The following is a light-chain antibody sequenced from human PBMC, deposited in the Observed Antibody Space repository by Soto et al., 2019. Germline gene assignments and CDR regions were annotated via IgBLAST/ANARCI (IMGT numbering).Light chain of an antibody. CDR2: RIS. Sequence: DIVMTQTPLSSPVTLGQPASISCRSSQSLLHSDGNTYLRWLQQRPGQTLRLLISRISNRFSGVPDRCSGSGAGTDITLKISRVEAEDGGVYYCMQGTQSPWTFGQGTKVEIK. CDR1: QSLLHSDGNTY. V-gene: IGKV2-24*01. J-gene: IGKJ1*01. CDR3: MQGTQSPWT.